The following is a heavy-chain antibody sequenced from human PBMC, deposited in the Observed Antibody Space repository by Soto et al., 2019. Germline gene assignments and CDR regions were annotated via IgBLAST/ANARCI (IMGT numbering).Heavy chain of an antibody. CDR3: ARPRGYSYVLPDY. D-gene: IGHD5-18*01. J-gene: IGHJ4*02. CDR1: GFTFSSYN. Sequence: EVQLVESGGGLVQPGGSLRLSCSASGFTFSSYNMNWVRQAPGKGLEWVSYISSSSGTIYYADSVKGRSTISRDNAKNSLYLQMNSLRDEDTAVYYCARPRGYSYVLPDYWGQGTLVTVSS. CDR2: ISSSSGTI. V-gene: IGHV3-48*02.